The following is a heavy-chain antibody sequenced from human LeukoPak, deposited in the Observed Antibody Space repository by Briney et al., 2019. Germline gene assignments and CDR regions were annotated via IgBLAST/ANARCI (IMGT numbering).Heavy chain of an antibody. Sequence: EASVKVSCKASGYTFTSYAMNWVRQAPGQGLEWMGWINTNTGNPTYAQGFTGRFVFSLDTSVSTAYLQICSLKAEDTAVYYCARSLYDYVWGSYRYWSLGAFDIWGQGTMVTVSS. CDR3: ARSLYDYVWGSYRYWSLGAFDI. CDR1: GYTFTSYA. D-gene: IGHD3-16*02. CDR2: INTNTGNP. V-gene: IGHV7-4-1*01. J-gene: IGHJ3*02.